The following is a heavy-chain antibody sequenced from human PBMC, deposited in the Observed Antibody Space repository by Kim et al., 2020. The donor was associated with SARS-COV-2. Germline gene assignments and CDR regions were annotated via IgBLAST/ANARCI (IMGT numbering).Heavy chain of an antibody. V-gene: IGHV3-23*01. CDR1: GFTFSSYA. J-gene: IGHJ5*02. D-gene: IGHD2-2*01. CDR2: ISGSGGST. Sequence: GGSLRLSCAASGFTFSSYAMSWVRQAPGKGLEWVSAISGSGGSTYYADSVKGRFTISRDNSKNTLYLQMNSLRAEDTAVYYCAKGSIIVVASYYEGPWFDPWGQGTLVTVSS. CDR3: AKGSIIVVASYYEGPWFDP.